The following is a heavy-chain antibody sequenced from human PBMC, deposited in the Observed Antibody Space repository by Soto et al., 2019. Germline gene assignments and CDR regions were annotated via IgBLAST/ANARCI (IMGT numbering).Heavy chain of an antibody. CDR3: ARRPRLGYGMDV. J-gene: IGHJ6*02. CDR1: GESLTNYC. CDR2: IYPDDSDT. V-gene: IGHV5-51*01. Sequence: GEALKISRNGSGESLTNYCIGLVPQMPGKGLDWMWIIYPDDSDTKYSPSFQGQVAISADKSINTAYLQWSSLKASDTAMYYCARRPRLGYGMDVWGQGTTVTVSS. D-gene: IGHD6-6*01.